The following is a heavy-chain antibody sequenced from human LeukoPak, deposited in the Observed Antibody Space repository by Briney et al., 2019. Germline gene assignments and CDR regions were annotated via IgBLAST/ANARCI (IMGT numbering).Heavy chain of an antibody. Sequence: GASVKVSCKASGYTFTAYYLYWVRQPPGQGLEGMGWINPNSGGTNYVQKFQGRVTMTRDTSINTAYMELRRLRSDDTAVYYCASGYSSGWAGDYWGQGTLVTVSS. D-gene: IGHD6-19*01. CDR1: GYTFTAYY. J-gene: IGHJ4*02. CDR3: ASGYSSGWAGDY. V-gene: IGHV1-2*02. CDR2: INPNSGGT.